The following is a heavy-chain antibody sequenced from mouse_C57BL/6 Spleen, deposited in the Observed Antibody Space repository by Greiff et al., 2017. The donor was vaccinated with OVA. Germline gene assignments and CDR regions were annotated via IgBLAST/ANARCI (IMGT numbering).Heavy chain of an antibody. CDR1: GYTFTEYT. J-gene: IGHJ2*01. CDR2: FYPGSGSI. D-gene: IGHD2-1*01. CDR3: ARHEEEIYDGNYAGFYYLDY. V-gene: IGHV1-62-2*01. Sequence: QVQLQQSGAELVKPGASVQLSCKASGYTFTEYTIHWVKQRSGQGLEWIGWFYPGSGSIKYNEKFKDKATLTADKSSSTVYMEISRLTSEESAVYFCARHEEEIYDGNYAGFYYLDYWGQGTTLTVSS.